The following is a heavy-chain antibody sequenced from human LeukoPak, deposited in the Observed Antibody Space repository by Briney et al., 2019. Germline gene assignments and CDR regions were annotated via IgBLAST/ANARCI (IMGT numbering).Heavy chain of an antibody. Sequence: ASVKVSCKASGGTFGDYSISWVRQAPGQGLEWMGRIIPILNVPNYAQKFEGRLTITADKSTSTAYMELRSLKSADTAVYFCAGDRPRPRYFGYWGREPWSPSP. D-gene: IGHD2-15*01. CDR2: IIPILNVP. CDR3: AGDRPRPRYFGY. CDR1: GGTFGDYS. V-gene: IGHV1-69*04. J-gene: IGHJ4*02.